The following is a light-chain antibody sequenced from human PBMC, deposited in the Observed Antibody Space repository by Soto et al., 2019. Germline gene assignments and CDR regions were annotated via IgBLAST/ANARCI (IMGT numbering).Light chain of an antibody. Sequence: EIVLTHSPATLSLSPGEGAMLSCRASQSVSSYLAWYQQKPGQAPRLLIYDASSRATGIPDRFSGGGSGTDFTLTISRLEPEDFAVYYCQQFSSYPLTFGGGTKVDIK. V-gene: IGKV3-11*01. J-gene: IGKJ4*01. CDR3: QQFSSYPLT. CDR2: DAS. CDR1: QSVSSY.